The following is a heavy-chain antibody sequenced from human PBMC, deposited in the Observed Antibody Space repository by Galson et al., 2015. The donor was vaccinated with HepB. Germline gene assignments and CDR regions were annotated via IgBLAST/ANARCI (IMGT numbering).Heavy chain of an antibody. V-gene: IGHV3-11*01. D-gene: IGHD3/OR15-3a*01. J-gene: IGHJ6*02. CDR2: ISSSGSTI. CDR3: ASLQDWHEYYYYYYGMDV. CDR1: GFTFSDYY. Sequence: SLRLSCAASGFTFSDYYMSWIRQAPGKGLEWVSYISSSGSTIYYADSVKGRFTISRDNAKNSLYLQMNSLRAEDTAVYYCASLQDWHEYYYYYYGMDVWGQGTTVTVSS.